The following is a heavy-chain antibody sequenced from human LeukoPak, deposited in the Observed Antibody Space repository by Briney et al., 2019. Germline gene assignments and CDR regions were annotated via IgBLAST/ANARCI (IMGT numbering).Heavy chain of an antibody. CDR1: GFTFSSYA. V-gene: IGHV3-30-3*01. J-gene: IGHJ4*02. D-gene: IGHD1-26*01. CDR3: AREGKWELATNFDY. CDR2: ISYDGSNK. Sequence: GGSLRLSCAASGFTFSSYAMHWVRQAPGKGLEWVAVISYDGSNKYYADSVKGRFTISRDNSKNTLYLQMNSLRAEDTAVYYCAREGKWELATNFDYWGQGTLVTVSS.